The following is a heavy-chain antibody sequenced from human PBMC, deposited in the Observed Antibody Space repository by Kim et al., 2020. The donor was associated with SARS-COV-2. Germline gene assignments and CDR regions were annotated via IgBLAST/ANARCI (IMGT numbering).Heavy chain of an antibody. D-gene: IGHD3-16*01. Sequence: ASVKVSCKASGYTFTSYAMHWVRQAPGQRLEWMGWINAGNGNTKYSQKFQGRVTITRDTSASTAYMELSSLRSEDTAVYYCARTLNGRVITGYFDYWGQGTLVTVSS. CDR1: GYTFTSYA. CDR2: INAGNGNT. CDR3: ARTLNGRVITGYFDY. J-gene: IGHJ4*02. V-gene: IGHV1-3*01.